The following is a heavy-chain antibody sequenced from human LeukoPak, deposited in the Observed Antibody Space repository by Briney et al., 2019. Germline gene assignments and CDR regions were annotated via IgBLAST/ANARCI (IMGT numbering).Heavy chain of an antibody. V-gene: IGHV1-18*01. CDR1: GYTFTSYG. Sequence: ASVKVSCTASGYTFTSYGISWVRQAPGQGLEWMGWISAYNGNTNYAQKLQGRVTMTTDTSTSTAYKELRSLRSDDTAVYYCARGLAARGAFDIWGQGTMVTVSS. CDR3: ARGLAARGAFDI. CDR2: ISAYNGNT. D-gene: IGHD2-15*01. J-gene: IGHJ3*02.